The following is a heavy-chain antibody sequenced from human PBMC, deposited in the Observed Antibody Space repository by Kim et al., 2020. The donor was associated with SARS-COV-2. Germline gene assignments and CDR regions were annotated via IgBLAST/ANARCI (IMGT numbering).Heavy chain of an antibody. CDR1: GFTFSSYS. J-gene: IGHJ6*02. CDR2: ISSSSTT. V-gene: IGHV3-48*02. D-gene: IGHD3-3*01. CDR3: ARDEGPPYDFWSGYYSPLGGYYYYGMDV. Sequence: GGSLRLSCAASGFTFSSYSMNWVRQAPGKGLEWVSYISSSSTTYYADSVKGRFTISRDNTKNSLYLQMNSLRDEDTAVYYCARDEGPPYDFWSGYYSPLGGYYYYGMDVWGQGTTVTVSS.